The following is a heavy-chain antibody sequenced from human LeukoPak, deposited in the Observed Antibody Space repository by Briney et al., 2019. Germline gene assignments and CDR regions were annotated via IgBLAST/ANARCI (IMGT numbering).Heavy chain of an antibody. CDR3: ARDKAVTTIFDY. J-gene: IGHJ4*02. V-gene: IGHV4-61*02. Sequence: PSETLSLTCTVSGGSISSGSYYWSWIRQPAGKGLEWIGRIYTSGSTNYNPSLKSRVTISVDTSKTQFSLKLSSVTAADTAVYYCARDKAVTTIFDYWGQGTLVTVSS. D-gene: IGHD4-17*01. CDR2: IYTSGST. CDR1: GGSISSGSYY.